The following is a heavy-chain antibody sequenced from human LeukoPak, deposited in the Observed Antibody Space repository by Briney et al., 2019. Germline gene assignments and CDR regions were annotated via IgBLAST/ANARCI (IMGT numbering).Heavy chain of an antibody. CDR3: AKRGGDGVDY. V-gene: IGHV4-30-4*01. CDR2: IYYSGST. CDR1: GGSISSGDYY. D-gene: IGHD3-16*01. Sequence: PSETLSLTCTVSGGSISSGDYYWSWIRQPPGKGLEWIGYIYYSGSTYYNPSLESRVTISVDTSKNQFSLKLSSVTAADAAVYYCAKRGGDGVDYWGQGTLVTVSS. J-gene: IGHJ4*02.